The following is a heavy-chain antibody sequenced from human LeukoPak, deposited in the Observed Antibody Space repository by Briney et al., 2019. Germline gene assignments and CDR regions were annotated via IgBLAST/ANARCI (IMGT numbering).Heavy chain of an antibody. CDR3: ARWVSATRAFDI. J-gene: IGHJ3*02. CDR2: TYYRSNWYN. CDR1: GDSVSSSSVT. D-gene: IGHD1-1*01. Sequence: SQTLSLTCAISGDSVSSSSVTWNWIRQSPSRGLEWLGRTYYRSNWYNDYTVSVRSRIAMNPDTSKNQFSLQLNSVTPEDTAVYYCARWVSATRAFDIWGQGTLVTVSS. V-gene: IGHV6-1*01.